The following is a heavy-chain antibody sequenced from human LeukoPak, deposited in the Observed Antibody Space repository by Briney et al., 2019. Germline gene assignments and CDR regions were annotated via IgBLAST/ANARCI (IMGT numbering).Heavy chain of an antibody. CDR1: GYTLTELS. CDR2: FDPEDGET. Sequence: ASVKVSCKVSGYTLTELSMHWVRQAPGKGLEWMGGFDPEDGETIYAQKFQGRVTMTEDTSTDTAYMELSSLRSEDTAVYYCARAGGRYGGYVGLFDYWGQGTLVTVSS. V-gene: IGHV1-24*01. J-gene: IGHJ4*02. CDR3: ARAGGRYGGYVGLFDY. D-gene: IGHD5-12*01.